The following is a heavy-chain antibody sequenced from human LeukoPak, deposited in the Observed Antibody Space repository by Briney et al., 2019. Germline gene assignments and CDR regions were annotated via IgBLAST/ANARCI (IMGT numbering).Heavy chain of an antibody. D-gene: IGHD5-24*01. CDR1: GYTFTNYG. CDR2: ISTYNGNT. V-gene: IGHV1-18*01. CDR3: AREGDGYTNGNFDY. Sequence: RASVKVSCKASGYTFTNYGISWVRQAPGQGLEWMGWISTYNGNTNYAQNLQGRVTMTTDTSTSTAYMELRSLRSDDTAVYYCAREGDGYTNGNFDYWGQGTLVTVSS. J-gene: IGHJ4*02.